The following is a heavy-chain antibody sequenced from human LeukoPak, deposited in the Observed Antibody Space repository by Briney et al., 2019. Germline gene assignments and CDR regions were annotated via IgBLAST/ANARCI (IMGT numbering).Heavy chain of an antibody. J-gene: IGHJ6*02. CDR2: IIPIFGIA. CDR3: ATRKCGGDCYSDYYYGMDV. Sequence: ASVKVSRKASGGTFSSYAISWVRQAPGQGLEWMGRIIPIFGIANYAQKFQGRVTITADKSTSTAYMELSSLRSEDTAVYYCATRKCGGDCYSDYYYGMDVWGQGTTVTVSS. V-gene: IGHV1-69*04. CDR1: GGTFSSYA. D-gene: IGHD2-21*02.